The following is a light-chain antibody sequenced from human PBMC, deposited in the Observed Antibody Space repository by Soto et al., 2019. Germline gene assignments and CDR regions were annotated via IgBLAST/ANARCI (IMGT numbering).Light chain of an antibody. CDR1: QSFSSSY. J-gene: IGKJ5*01. Sequence: EIVLTQSPGILSLSPGERATLSCRASQSFSSSYLAWYQQKPGQAPRLLIYETSSRATGIPDRFSGSGSQTDFTLTISSLQSEDFAVYYCQQYNNWITFGQGTRLEIK. V-gene: IGKV3D-20*02. CDR3: QQYNNWIT. CDR2: ETS.